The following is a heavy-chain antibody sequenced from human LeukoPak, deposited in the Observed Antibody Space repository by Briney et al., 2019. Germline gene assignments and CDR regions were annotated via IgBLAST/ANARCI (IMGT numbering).Heavy chain of an antibody. CDR3: ARHLYSSSRNPTFDY. D-gene: IGHD6-13*01. CDR1: GCSLSSSSFY. CDR2: FFYSGST. J-gene: IGHJ4*02. V-gene: IGHV4-39*01. Sequence: PSETLSLTCTVSGCSLSSSSFYWGWIRPPPGKGLEWLGSFFYSGSTYSNPSLKSPVTISVDTSKNQFSLKLSSLTAADTAVYYCARHLYSSSRNPTFDYWGQGNLVTVSS.